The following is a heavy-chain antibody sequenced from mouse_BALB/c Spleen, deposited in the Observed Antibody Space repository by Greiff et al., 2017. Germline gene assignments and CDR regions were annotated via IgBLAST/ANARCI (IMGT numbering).Heavy chain of an antibody. CDR1: GFTFSNYW. D-gene: IGHD2-4*01. Sequence: EVKVEESGGGLVQPGGSMKLSCVASGFTFSNYWMNWVRQSPEKGLEWVAEIRLKSNNYATHYAESVKGRFTISRDDSKSSVYLQMNNLRAEDTGIYYCTRSYYDYDGYAMDYWGQGTSVTVSS. J-gene: IGHJ4*01. CDR2: IRLKSNNYAT. CDR3: TRSYYDYDGYAMDY. V-gene: IGHV6-6*02.